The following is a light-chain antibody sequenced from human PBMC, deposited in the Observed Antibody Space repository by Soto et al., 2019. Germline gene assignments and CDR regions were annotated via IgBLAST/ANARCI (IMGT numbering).Light chain of an antibody. Sequence: EIVLTQSPGTLSLSPGERATLSCRASQSVSSSYLAWYHQKPGQAPRLLIYGASSRATGIPDRFSGSGSGTDFTLTISILEPEDFAVYYCQHYGSSPAFGGGTKVEIK. V-gene: IGKV3-20*01. CDR1: QSVSSSY. J-gene: IGKJ4*01. CDR3: QHYGSSPA. CDR2: GAS.